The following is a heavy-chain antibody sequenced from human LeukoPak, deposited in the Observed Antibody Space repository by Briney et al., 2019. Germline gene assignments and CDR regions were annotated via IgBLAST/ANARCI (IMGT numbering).Heavy chain of an antibody. D-gene: IGHD7-27*01. J-gene: IGHJ4*02. CDR1: GASISSYY. CDR2: VYYSGST. Sequence: SETLSLTCTVSGASISSYYWSWIRQPPGKGLEWIGYVYYSGSTEYNPSLRSRVTISLEMSNHQFSLKLTSVTAADTAVYYCASNTGTVFDYWGQGALVAVSS. CDR3: ASNTGTVFDY. V-gene: IGHV4-59*01.